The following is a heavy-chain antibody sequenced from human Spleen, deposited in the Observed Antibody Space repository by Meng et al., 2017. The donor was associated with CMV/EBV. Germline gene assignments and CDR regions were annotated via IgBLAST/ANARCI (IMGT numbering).Heavy chain of an antibody. D-gene: IGHD3-10*01. CDR1: GYTFTGYY. CDR2: INPDSGGT. J-gene: IGHJ4*02. V-gene: IGHV1-2*02. Sequence: ASVKVSCKASGYTFTGYYIHWVRQAPGQGLEWMGWINPDSGGTSYLQKFQGRVTMTRDTSISTVYLQLYWLTPDDTAVYYCARAPITLDYWGQGALVTVSS. CDR3: ARAPITLDY.